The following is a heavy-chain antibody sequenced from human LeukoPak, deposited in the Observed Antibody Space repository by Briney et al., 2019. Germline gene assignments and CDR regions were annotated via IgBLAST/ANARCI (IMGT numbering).Heavy chain of an antibody. CDR3: ARGPARQWLVRSPFDY. Sequence: SETLSLTCAVHGGSFSGYYWSWIRQPPGKGLEWIGEINHSGSTNYNPSLKSRVTISVDTSKNQFSLKLSSVTAADTAVYYCARGPARQWLVRSPFDYWGQGTLVTVSS. D-gene: IGHD6-19*01. V-gene: IGHV4-34*01. CDR1: GGSFSGYY. CDR2: INHSGST. J-gene: IGHJ4*02.